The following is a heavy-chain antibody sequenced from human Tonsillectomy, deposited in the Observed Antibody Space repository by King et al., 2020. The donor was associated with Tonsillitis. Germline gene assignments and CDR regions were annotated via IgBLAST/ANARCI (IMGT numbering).Heavy chain of an antibody. D-gene: IGHD2-2*02. CDR2: IIPIFGTA. CDR1: GGTFSSYA. V-gene: IGHV1-69*01. CDR3: ARSKYLNDAFDI. Sequence: VKLVESGAEVKKPGSSVKVSCKASGGTFSSYAISWVRQAPGQGLEWMGGIIPIFGTANYAQKFQGRVTITADESTSTAYMELSSLRSEDTAIYYCARSKYLNDAFDIWGQGTMVVVSS. J-gene: IGHJ3*02.